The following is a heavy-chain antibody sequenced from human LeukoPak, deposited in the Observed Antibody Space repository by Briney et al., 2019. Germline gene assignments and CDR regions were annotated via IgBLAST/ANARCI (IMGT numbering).Heavy chain of an antibody. J-gene: IGHJ4*02. CDR2: IYYSGST. D-gene: IGHD3-22*01. CDR1: GFTFSDYY. V-gene: IGHV4-59*01. CDR3: ARARSSGYYYYFDY. Sequence: GSLRLSCAASGFTFSDYYMSWIRQAPGKGLEWIGYIYYSGSTNYNPSLKSRVTISVDTSKNQFSLKLSSVTAADTAVYYCARARSSGYYYYFDYWGQGTLVTVSS.